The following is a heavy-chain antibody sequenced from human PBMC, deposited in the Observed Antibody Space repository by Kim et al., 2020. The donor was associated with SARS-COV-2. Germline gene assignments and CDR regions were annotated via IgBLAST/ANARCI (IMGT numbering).Heavy chain of an antibody. D-gene: IGHD3-10*01. CDR3: ARGGRGAFDY. Sequence: GTNYAQKFQGWVTMTRDTSISTAYMELSRLRSDDTAVYYCARGGRGAFDYWGQGTLVTVSS. CDR2: GT. V-gene: IGHV1-2*04. J-gene: IGHJ4*02.